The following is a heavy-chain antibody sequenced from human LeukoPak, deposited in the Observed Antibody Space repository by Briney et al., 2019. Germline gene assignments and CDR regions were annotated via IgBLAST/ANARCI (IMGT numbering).Heavy chain of an antibody. V-gene: IGHV3-53*01. J-gene: IGHJ5*02. CDR1: GFIVSSNY. Sequence: GGSLRLSCAASGFIVSSNYMSWVRQAPGKGLEWVSVIYSGDSTYYADSVKGRFTTSRDNSKNTLYLQMNSLRAEDTAVYYCARDVGATPYNWFDPWGQGTLVTVSS. D-gene: IGHD1-26*01. CDR3: ARDVGATPYNWFDP. CDR2: IYSGDST.